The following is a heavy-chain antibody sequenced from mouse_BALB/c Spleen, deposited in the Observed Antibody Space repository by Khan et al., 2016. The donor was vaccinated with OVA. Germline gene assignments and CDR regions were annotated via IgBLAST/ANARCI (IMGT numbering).Heavy chain of an antibody. V-gene: IGHV5-4*02. CDR2: ISDGGSYT. D-gene: IGHD2-13*01. CDR1: GFTFSDYY. Sequence: EVELVESGGGLVKPGGSLKLSCAASGFTFSDYYMYWIRQTPEKRLEWVATISDGGSYTYYPDSVKGRFTLSRDDAKNNLYLQLSSLKSEDTAMYDCARGYYGDPLAYWGQGTRVTVAA. J-gene: IGHJ3*01. CDR3: ARGYYGDPLAY.